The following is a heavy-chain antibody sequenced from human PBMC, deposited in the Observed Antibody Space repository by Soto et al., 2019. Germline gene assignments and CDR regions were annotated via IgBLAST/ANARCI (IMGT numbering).Heavy chain of an antibody. CDR1: SGSISSTVYY. Sequence: PXESLSVPWTVASGSISSTVYYWDWIRQPPGKGLEWIGTIYYSGITYYNPSLKSRVTISVDTSKNQVSLKLSSVTAADTAVYYCERHSKSSSVDDWGQGTLVTVSS. D-gene: IGHD6-6*01. CDR2: IYYSGIT. V-gene: IGHV4-39*01. CDR3: ERHSKSSSVDD. J-gene: IGHJ4*02.